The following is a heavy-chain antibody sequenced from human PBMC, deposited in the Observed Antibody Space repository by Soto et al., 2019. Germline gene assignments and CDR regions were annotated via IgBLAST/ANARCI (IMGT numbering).Heavy chain of an antibody. CDR2: ISYDGSNK. D-gene: IGHD6-19*01. CDR3: AKDARIAVAGPSDY. V-gene: IGHV3-30*18. CDR1: GFTFSSYG. J-gene: IGHJ4*02. Sequence: QVQLVESGGGVVQPGRSLRLSCAASGFTFSSYGMHWVRQAPGKGLEWVAVISYDGSNKYYADSVKGRFTISRDNSKNALYLQMNSLRAEDTAVYYCAKDARIAVAGPSDYWGQGTLVTVSS.